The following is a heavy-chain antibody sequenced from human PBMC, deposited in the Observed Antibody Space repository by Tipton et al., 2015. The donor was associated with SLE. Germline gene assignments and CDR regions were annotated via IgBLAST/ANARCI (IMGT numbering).Heavy chain of an antibody. Sequence: SLRLSCQGAGPMFSSYELNWVRQAPGRGLEWISFISGSGETIYYADSVKGRFTTSRDTARDLSYLQMNRLRIKDTAVYYCAGVLRGPTYYYGMALWGQGTTVTVSS. CDR2: ISGSGETI. J-gene: IGHJ6*02. CDR1: GPMFSSYE. CDR3: AGVLRGPTYYYGMAL. D-gene: IGHD1-26*01. V-gene: IGHV3-48*03.